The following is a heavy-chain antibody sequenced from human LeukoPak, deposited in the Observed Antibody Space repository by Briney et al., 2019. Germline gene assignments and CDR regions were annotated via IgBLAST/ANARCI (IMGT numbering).Heavy chain of an antibody. CDR3: AVCGGDYLDAFDI. CDR1: GFTFSTYE. V-gene: IGHV3-48*03. J-gene: IGHJ3*02. D-gene: IGHD2-21*01. Sequence: GGSLRLSCAASGFTFSTYEMNWVRQAPGKGLEWVSYISSSGSTIYYADSVKGRFTISRDNAKNSLNLQMNSLRAEDTAVYYCAVCGGDYLDAFDIWGQGTMVTVSS. CDR2: ISSSGSTI.